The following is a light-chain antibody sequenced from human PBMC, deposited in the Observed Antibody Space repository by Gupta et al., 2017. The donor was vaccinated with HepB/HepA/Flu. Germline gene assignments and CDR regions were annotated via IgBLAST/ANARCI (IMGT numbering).Light chain of an antibody. CDR1: SSNIGRNI. V-gene: IGLV1-44*01. Sequence: QSVLTQPPSASGTPGQRVTISCSGSSSNIGRNIVNWYQQLPGTAPKLLIYNNNQRPSGVPDRFSGSKSGTSASLAISGLQSEDEADYYCAAWDASLNGPVFGGGTKLTVL. CDR3: AAWDASLNGPV. CDR2: NNN. J-gene: IGLJ2*01.